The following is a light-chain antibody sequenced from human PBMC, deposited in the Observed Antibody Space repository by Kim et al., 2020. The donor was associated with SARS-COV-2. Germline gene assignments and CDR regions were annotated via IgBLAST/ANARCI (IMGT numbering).Light chain of an antibody. Sequence: EIVLTQSPATVSLSPGERVTLACRASQSINIDVAWYQQKPGRAPRLLIYDASKRVSGIPSSFSGSGSGMDFALTINGLEPEDFAVYFCQQHGTWHPALTFGGGTKVDIK. V-gene: IGKV3-11*01. CDR1: QSINID. CDR3: QQHGTWHPALT. J-gene: IGKJ4*01. CDR2: DAS.